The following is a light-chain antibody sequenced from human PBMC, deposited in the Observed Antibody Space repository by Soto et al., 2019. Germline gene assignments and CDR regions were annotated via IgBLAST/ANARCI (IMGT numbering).Light chain of an antibody. V-gene: IGKV3D-20*02. CDR3: QQRSIWPLT. Sequence: DIVLTQSPGTLSLSPGERATLSCRARQSVSSSYLAWYQQKPGQAPRLLIYGTSSRATGIPDRFSGSGSGTDFTLTISSLEPEDFAVYYCQQRSIWPLTFGQGTRLEI. CDR1: QSVSSSY. CDR2: GTS. J-gene: IGKJ5*01.